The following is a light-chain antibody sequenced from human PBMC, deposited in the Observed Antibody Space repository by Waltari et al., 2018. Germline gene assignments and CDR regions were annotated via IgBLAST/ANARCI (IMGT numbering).Light chain of an antibody. CDR3: QQYDRYSAWT. J-gene: IGKJ1*01. Sequence: DIQMTQSPSTLSASVGDRVTITCRASQSVTRYLAWDPQKPGKATKDLIWDVSSLERGVPSRFSGSGSGTEFTLTISSLQPDDFATYYCQQYDRYSAWTFGQGTKVEIK. CDR2: DVS. CDR1: QSVTRY. V-gene: IGKV1-5*01.